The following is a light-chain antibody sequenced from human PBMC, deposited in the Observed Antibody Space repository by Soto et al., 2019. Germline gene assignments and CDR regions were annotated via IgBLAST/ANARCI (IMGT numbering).Light chain of an antibody. J-gene: IGKJ1*01. CDR3: QQYNNWPPSII. V-gene: IGKV3-20*01. CDR2: SVS. Sequence: EMVLTQSPGTLSLSPGDRATLSCRASQSVSNDYVAWVQQKTGQTPRLLIYSVSSRATGIPDRFSGSGSGTDFTLNISSLQSEDLGVYYCQQYNNWPPSIIFGQGTKVDIK. CDR1: QSVSNDY.